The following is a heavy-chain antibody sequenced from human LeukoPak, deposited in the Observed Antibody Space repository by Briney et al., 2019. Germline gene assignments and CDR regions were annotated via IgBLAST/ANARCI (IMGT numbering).Heavy chain of an antibody. CDR3: ARTTMGMIVVVTLDAFDI. J-gene: IGHJ3*02. Sequence: GGSLRLSCAASGFTFSSYSMNWVRQAPGKGLEWVSSISSSSSYIYYADSVKGRFTISRDNAKNSLYLQMNSLRAEDTAVYYCARTTMGMIVVVTLDAFDIWGQGTMVTVSS. CDR2: ISSSSSYI. D-gene: IGHD3-22*01. CDR1: GFTFSSYS. V-gene: IGHV3-21*01.